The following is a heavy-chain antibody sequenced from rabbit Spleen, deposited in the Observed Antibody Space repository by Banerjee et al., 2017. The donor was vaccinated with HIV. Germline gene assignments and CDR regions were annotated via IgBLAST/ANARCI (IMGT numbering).Heavy chain of an antibody. D-gene: IGHD4-1*01. CDR1: GFDFTNYY. CDR3: ARAIVPWLGLTRLDL. J-gene: IGHJ3*01. V-gene: IGHV1S7*01. CDR2: IYAAKGST. Sequence: QVTETGGGLVQPGGSLTLSCKASGFDFTNYYITWVRQVPGKGLEWIGIIYAAKGSTDYASWVNGRFTISSDNAQSTVDLKMTSLTAADTATYFCARAIVPWLGLTRLDLWGPGTLVTVS.